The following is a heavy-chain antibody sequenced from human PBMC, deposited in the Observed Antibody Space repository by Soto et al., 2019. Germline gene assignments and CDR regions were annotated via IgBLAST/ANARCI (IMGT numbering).Heavy chain of an antibody. CDR1: GGTFSSYA. CDR2: IIPIFGTA. V-gene: IGHV1-69*13. Sequence: SVTVSCKASGGTFSSYAISWVRQAPGQGLEWMGGIIPIFGTANYAQKFQGRVTITADESTSTAYMELSSLRSEDTAVYYCARDLGGYSGSWFDPWGQGTRVTVSS. D-gene: IGHD5-12*01. CDR3: ARDLGGYSGSWFDP. J-gene: IGHJ5*02.